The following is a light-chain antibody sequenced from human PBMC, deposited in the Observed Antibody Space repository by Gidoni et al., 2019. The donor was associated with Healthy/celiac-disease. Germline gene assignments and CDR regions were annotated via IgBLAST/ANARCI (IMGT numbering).Light chain of an antibody. CDR1: QSVSSSY. V-gene: IGKV3-20*01. Sequence: ELVLTQSPGTLSLSPGERATLSCRASQSVSSSYLAWYQQKPGQAPRLLIYGASSRATGIPDRFSGSESGTDFTLTISRLEPEDFAVYYCQQYGSSPWTFXXXTKXEIK. CDR2: GAS. CDR3: QQYGSSPWT. J-gene: IGKJ1*01.